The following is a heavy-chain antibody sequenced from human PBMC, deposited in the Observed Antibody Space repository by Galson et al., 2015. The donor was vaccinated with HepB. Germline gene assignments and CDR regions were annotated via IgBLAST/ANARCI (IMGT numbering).Heavy chain of an antibody. D-gene: IGHD6-19*01. CDR2: IIPIFGTA. J-gene: IGHJ5*02. Sequence: SVKVSCKASGGTFSSYAISWVRQAPGQGLEWMGGIIPIFGTANYAQKFQGRVTITADKSTSTAYMELSSLRSEDTAVYYCAKDHSGRQWLVRWFDPWGQGTLVTVSS. CDR1: GGTFSSYA. CDR3: AKDHSGRQWLVRWFDP. V-gene: IGHV1-69*06.